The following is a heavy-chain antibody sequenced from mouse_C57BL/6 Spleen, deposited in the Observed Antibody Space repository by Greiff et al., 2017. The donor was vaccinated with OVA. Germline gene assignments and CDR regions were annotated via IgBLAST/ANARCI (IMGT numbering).Heavy chain of an antibody. J-gene: IGHJ3*01. CDR1: GYTFTSYW. CDR2: IYPGSGST. CDR3: ARLYDGYYRFAY. Sequence: QVQLQQSGAELVKPGASVKMSCKASGYTFTSYWITWVKQRPGQGLEWIGDIYPGSGSTNYNEKFKSKATLTVDTSSSTAYMQLSSLTSEDSAVYYCARLYDGYYRFAYWGQGTLVTVSA. D-gene: IGHD2-3*01. V-gene: IGHV1-55*01.